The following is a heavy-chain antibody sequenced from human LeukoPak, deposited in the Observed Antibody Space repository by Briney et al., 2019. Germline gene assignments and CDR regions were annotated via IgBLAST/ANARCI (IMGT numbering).Heavy chain of an antibody. CDR3: ARADGTGGPYDY. Sequence: GGSLRLSCAASGFTFSDYYMSWIRQAPGKGLEWVSYISSSGSTIYYADSVKGRFTISRDNSKNTLFLQMNSLRAEDTAVYYCARADGTGGPYDYWGQGTLVTVSS. CDR2: ISSSGSTI. CDR1: GFTFSDYY. J-gene: IGHJ4*02. V-gene: IGHV3-11*01. D-gene: IGHD3/OR15-3a*01.